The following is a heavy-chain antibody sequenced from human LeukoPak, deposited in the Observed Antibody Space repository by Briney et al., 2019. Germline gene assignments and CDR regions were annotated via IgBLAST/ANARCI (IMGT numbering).Heavy chain of an antibody. V-gene: IGHV2-70*11. Sequence: SGPALVKPTQTLTLTCTFSGFSLSTSGMCVGWIRQPPGKALEWLARIDWDDDKYYSTSLKTRLTISKDTSKNQVVLTMTNMDPADTATYYCAGGTAMVSVSFDYWGQGTLVTVSS. CDR2: IDWDDDK. J-gene: IGHJ4*02. CDR1: GFSLSTSGMC. D-gene: IGHD5-18*01. CDR3: AGGTAMVSVSFDY.